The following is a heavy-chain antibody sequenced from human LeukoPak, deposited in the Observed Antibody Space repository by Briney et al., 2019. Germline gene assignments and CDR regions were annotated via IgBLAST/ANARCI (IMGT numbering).Heavy chain of an antibody. V-gene: IGHV4-31*03. CDR1: GGSISSGGYY. Sequence: PSETLSLTCTVSGGSISSGGYYWSWIRQHPGKGLEWIGYIYYSGSTYYNPSLKSRVTISVDTSKNQFSLKLSSVTAADTAVYYCARAQVDYNNGPGSQGYYSYGMDVWGQGTTVTVSS. D-gene: IGHD4-11*01. J-gene: IGHJ6*02. CDR2: IYYSGST. CDR3: ARAQVDYNNGPGSQGYYSYGMDV.